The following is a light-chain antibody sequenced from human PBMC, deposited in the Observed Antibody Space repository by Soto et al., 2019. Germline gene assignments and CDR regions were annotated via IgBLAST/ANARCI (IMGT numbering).Light chain of an antibody. CDR3: QQYNNWPRT. CDR2: GAS. CDR1: QSVSTS. Sequence: EXLMTQSPXTXSXXPXXXATLSXXASQSVSTSLAWYQQKPGQAPRLLIYGASTRATNIPARFSGSGSGTEFTLTISSLQSEDFAVYYCQQYNNWPRTFGQGTKVDI. V-gene: IGKV3-15*01. J-gene: IGKJ1*01.